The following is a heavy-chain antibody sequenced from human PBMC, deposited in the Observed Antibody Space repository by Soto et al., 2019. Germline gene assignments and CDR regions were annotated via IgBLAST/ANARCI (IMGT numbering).Heavy chain of an antibody. V-gene: IGHV1-2*06. Sequence: ASVKVSCKASGYIFTDYYMHWVRQAPGQELGWMGRINPNSGGTNYAQKFQGRVTMTRDTSTSTAYTELSSLRSEDTAAYYCARDKGYCSDTSCPDFDYWGQGTLVTVSS. CDR3: ARDKGYCSDTSCPDFDY. J-gene: IGHJ4*02. D-gene: IGHD2-15*01. CDR2: INPNSGGT. CDR1: GYIFTDYY.